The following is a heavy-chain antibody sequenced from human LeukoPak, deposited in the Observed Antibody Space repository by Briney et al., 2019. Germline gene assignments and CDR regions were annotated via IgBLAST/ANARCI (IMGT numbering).Heavy chain of an antibody. CDR3: ARALTVVPAANFDY. CDR1: GGSFSGYY. CDR2: INYSGST. D-gene: IGHD2-2*01. V-gene: IGHV4-34*01. J-gene: IGHJ4*02. Sequence: SETLSLTCAVYGGSFSGYYWSWIRQPPGKGLEWIGEINYSGSTNYNPSLKSRVTISVDTSKNQFSLKLSSVTAADTAVYYCARALTVVPAANFDYWGQGTLVTVSS.